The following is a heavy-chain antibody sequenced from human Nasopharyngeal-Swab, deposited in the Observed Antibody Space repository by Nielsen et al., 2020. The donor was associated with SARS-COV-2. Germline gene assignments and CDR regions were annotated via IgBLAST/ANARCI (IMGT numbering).Heavy chain of an antibody. CDR3: ARDSFAVAGTHFYY. D-gene: IGHD6-19*01. Sequence: SVKVSCKASGGTFNTYAITWVRQAPGQGLEWMGGIIPIFGTANYAQKFQGRVTITADESTSTAYMELSSLRSEDTAVYYCARDSFAVAGTHFYYWGQGTLVTVSS. CDR2: IIPIFGTA. CDR1: GGTFNTYA. V-gene: IGHV1-69*13. J-gene: IGHJ4*02.